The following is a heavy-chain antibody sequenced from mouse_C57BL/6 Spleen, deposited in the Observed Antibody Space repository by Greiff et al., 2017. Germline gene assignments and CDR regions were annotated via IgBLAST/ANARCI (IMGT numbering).Heavy chain of an antibody. CDR1: GFTFSSYA. Sequence: EVQLQQSGGGLVKPGGSLKLSCAASGFTFSSYAMSWVRQPPEKRLEWVATISDGGSYTYYPDNVKGRFTISRDNAKNNLYLQMSHLKSEDTAMYYCAREGVYGYDTGRYYFDYWGQGTTLTVSS. D-gene: IGHD2-2*01. CDR2: ISDGGSYT. CDR3: AREGVYGYDTGRYYFDY. V-gene: IGHV5-4*01. J-gene: IGHJ2*01.